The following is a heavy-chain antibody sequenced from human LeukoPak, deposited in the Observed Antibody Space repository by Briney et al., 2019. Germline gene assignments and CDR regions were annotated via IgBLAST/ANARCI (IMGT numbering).Heavy chain of an antibody. CDR3: ARNSPYGDYVGPWFDP. V-gene: IGHV1-69*05. CDR1: GGTFSSYA. Sequence: SVKVSCKASGGTFSSYAISWVRQAPGQGLEWMGGIIPIFGTANYAQKFQGSTTTTTDASTSTDYMELSSLRSEDTAVYYCARNSPYGDYVGPWFDPWGQGTLVTVSS. CDR2: IIPIFGTA. J-gene: IGHJ5*02. D-gene: IGHD4-17*01.